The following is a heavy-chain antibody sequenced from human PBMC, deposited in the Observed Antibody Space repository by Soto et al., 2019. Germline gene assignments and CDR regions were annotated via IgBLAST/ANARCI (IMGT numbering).Heavy chain of an antibody. CDR1: GFTVSSNY. D-gene: IGHD6-19*01. CDR3: AKDPNSSGWYGWFDP. J-gene: IGHJ5*02. Sequence: GGSLRLSCAASGFTVSSNYMSWVRQAPGKGLEWVSVIYSGGSTYYADSVKGRFTISRDNSKNTLYLQMNSLRAEDTAVYYCAKDPNSSGWYGWFDPWGQGTLVTVSS. CDR2: IYSGGST. V-gene: IGHV3-66*01.